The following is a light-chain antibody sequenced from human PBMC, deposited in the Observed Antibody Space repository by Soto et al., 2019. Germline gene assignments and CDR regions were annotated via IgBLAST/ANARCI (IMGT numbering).Light chain of an antibody. CDR2: GAS. Sequence: EIVLTQSPGTLSLSPGERATLSCRASQSVTSTYLAWYQQKPGQPPRLLIYGASNRATGIPDRFSGSGSGKELTLTISRLEPEDFAVYYCQQYASSRTFGQGTKVEIK. CDR1: QSVTSTY. J-gene: IGKJ1*01. CDR3: QQYASSRT. V-gene: IGKV3-20*01.